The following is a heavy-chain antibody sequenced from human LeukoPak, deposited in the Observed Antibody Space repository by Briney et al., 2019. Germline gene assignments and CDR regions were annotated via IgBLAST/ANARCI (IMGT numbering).Heavy chain of an antibody. D-gene: IGHD3-9*01. J-gene: IGHJ4*02. CDR1: GYTFTGYY. CDR2: INPNSGGT. Sequence: ASVKVSCKASGYTFTGYYMHWVRQAPGQGLEWMGWINPNSGGTNYAQKFQGRVTMTRDTSIGTAYMELSRLRSDDTAVYYCARDAGLRYFDWQIDYWGQGTLVTVSS. V-gene: IGHV1-2*02. CDR3: ARDAGLRYFDWQIDY.